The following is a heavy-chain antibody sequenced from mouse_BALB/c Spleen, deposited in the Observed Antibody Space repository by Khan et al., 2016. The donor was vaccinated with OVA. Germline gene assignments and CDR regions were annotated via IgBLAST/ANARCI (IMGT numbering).Heavy chain of an antibody. J-gene: IGHJ4*01. CDR3: ARQPYYHYNVMDY. CDR1: GFSLTNYG. Sequence: QMQLEESGPGLVAPSQSLSITCTISGFSLTNYGVHWVRQPPGKGLEWLVVIWSDGSTTYNSALKSRLTISTDNSTSQVFLKMNSIQTDDTAMYFCARQPYYHYNVMDYWGQGTSVTVSS. CDR2: IWSDGST. D-gene: IGHD2-10*01. V-gene: IGHV2-6-1*01.